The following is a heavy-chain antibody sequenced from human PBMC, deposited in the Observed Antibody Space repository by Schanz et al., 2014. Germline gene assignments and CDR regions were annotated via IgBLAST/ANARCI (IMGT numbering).Heavy chain of an antibody. D-gene: IGHD1-26*01. Sequence: QVQLVESGGGVVHPGGALGLSCAASGITLSGYGLHWGPQVPGKGLEWVGFISFDRRNTGYAHSVKGRFTISRDTPKNTLYVQRNSPRADDTAVYYCARDSGSRYLVDYWGQGTLVTVSS. J-gene: IGHJ4*02. CDR2: ISFDRRNT. CDR1: GITLSGYG. CDR3: ARDSGSRYLVDY. V-gene: IGHV3-30*03.